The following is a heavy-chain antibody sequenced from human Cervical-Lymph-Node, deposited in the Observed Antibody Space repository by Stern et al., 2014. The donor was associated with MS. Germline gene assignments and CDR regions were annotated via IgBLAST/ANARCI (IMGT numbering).Heavy chain of an antibody. V-gene: IGHV4-61*02. CDR2: IYTSGST. Sequence: QVQLVQSGPGLVKPSQTLSLTCTVSGGSISSGSYYWSWIRQPAGKGLEWIGRIYTSGSTNYNPSLKRRVTISVDTSKNQFSLKLSSVTAADTAVYYCARDCRLRYFDNYGMDVWGQGTTVTVSS. J-gene: IGHJ6*02. D-gene: IGHD3-9*01. CDR3: ARDCRLRYFDNYGMDV. CDR1: GGSISSGSYY.